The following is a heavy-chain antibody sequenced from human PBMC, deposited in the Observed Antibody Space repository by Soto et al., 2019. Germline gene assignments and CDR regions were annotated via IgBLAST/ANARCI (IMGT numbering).Heavy chain of an antibody. CDR1: GVSITTQGVG. D-gene: IGHD3-10*01. CDR2: TYWDDDN. Sequence: QITLRESGPTLVKPTQTLTLTCSRSGVSITTQGVGVGWVRQPPGKALEWLAFTYWDDDNRYKPSLKPRLTTMKDTSRNQVVLIMTNMDPADTATYYCAHRLELMSTGNYCGFDFWGQG. V-gene: IGHV2-5*02. CDR3: AHRLELMSTGNYCGFDF. J-gene: IGHJ3*01.